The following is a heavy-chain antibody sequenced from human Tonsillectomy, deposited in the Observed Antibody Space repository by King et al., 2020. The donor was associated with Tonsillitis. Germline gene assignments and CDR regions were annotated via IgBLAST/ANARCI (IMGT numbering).Heavy chain of an antibody. V-gene: IGHV1-2*02. CDR1: GYTFTGYY. CDR2: INPNSGGT. Sequence: QLVQSGAEVKKPGASVKVSCKASGYTFTGYYMHWVRQAPGQGLEWMGWINPNSGGTNYAQKFRGRVTMTRDTSISTAYMELSRLRSDDTAVYYCARDLRIAAAPWGFNYWGQGTLVTVSS. D-gene: IGHD6-13*01. J-gene: IGHJ4*02. CDR3: ARDLRIAAAPWGFNY.